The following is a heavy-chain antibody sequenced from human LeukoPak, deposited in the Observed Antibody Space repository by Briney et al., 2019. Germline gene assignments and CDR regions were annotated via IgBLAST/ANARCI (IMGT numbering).Heavy chain of an antibody. CDR2: IIPILGIA. V-gene: IGHV1-69*04. CDR3: ARGPYYYDSSGYGGYYYGMDV. CDR1: GGTFSSYA. D-gene: IGHD3-22*01. Sequence: SVKVSCKASGGTFSSYAISWVRQAPGQGLEWMGRIIPILGIANYAQKFQGRVTITADKSTSTAYMELSSLRSEDTAVYYCARGPYYYDSSGYGGYYYGMDVWGQGTTVTVSS. J-gene: IGHJ6*02.